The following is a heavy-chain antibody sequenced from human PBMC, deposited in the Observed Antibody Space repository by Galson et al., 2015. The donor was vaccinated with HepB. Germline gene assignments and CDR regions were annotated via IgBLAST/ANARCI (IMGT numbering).Heavy chain of an antibody. CDR2: TRNKANSYTT. V-gene: IGHV3-72*01. J-gene: IGHJ4*02. Sequence: SLRLSCAASGFTFSDHYMDWVRQAPGKGLEWVGRTRNKANSYTTEYAASVKGRFTISRDDSKNSLYLQMNSLKTEDTAVYYCSSSSRDYWGQGTLVTVSS. CDR1: GFTFSDHY. CDR3: SSSSRDY. D-gene: IGHD6-6*01.